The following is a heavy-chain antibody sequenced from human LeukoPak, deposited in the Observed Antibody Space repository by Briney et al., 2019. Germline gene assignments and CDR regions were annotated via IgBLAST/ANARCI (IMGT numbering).Heavy chain of an antibody. Sequence: SETLSLTCAVYGGSFSGYYWSWIRQPPGKGLEWIGEINHSGSTNYNPSLKSRVTISVDTSKNQFSLKLSSVTAADTAVYYCARGRGYGEGPCMDVWGQGTTVTVSS. V-gene: IGHV4-34*01. D-gene: IGHD2-15*01. J-gene: IGHJ6*02. CDR3: ARGRGYGEGPCMDV. CDR2: INHSGST. CDR1: GGSFSGYY.